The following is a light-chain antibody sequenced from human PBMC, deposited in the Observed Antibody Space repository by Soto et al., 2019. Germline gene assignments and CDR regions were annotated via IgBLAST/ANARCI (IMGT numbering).Light chain of an antibody. V-gene: IGKV3-11*01. CDR1: QSVSNY. Sequence: EIVLTQSPANLSLSPGERATLSCRASQSVSNYLAWYQQKPGQAPRLLIYDASNRATGIPARFSGSGSGTDFTLTISSLEPEDFAVYYCQQRSNWPPFTFGPGTKVDIK. CDR2: DAS. CDR3: QQRSNWPPFT. J-gene: IGKJ3*01.